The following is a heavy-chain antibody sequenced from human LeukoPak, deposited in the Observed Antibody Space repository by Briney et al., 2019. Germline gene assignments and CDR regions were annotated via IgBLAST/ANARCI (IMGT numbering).Heavy chain of an antibody. D-gene: IGHD1-1*01. J-gene: IGHJ6*02. CDR1: GYTFTSYD. Sequence: EASVKVSCTASGYTFTSYDINWVRQATGQGLEWMGWMNPNSGNTGYAQKFQGRVTMTRNTSISTAYMELSSLRSEDTAVYYCARTGGYLRLYGMDVWGQGTTVTVSS. CDR2: MNPNSGNT. CDR3: ARTGGYLRLYGMDV. V-gene: IGHV1-8*01.